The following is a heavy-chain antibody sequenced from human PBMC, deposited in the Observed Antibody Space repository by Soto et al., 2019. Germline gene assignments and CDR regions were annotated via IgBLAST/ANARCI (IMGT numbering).Heavy chain of an antibody. V-gene: IGHV3-23*01. CDR2: ISGSDGRT. Sequence: GVLSLSSGTSGFTFGSYALSWVRQAPGKGLEWVSTISGSDGRTFYADSVKGRFSISRDTSQSTLYLQMNSLRAYDTAMYYCARWSYLDYWGQGTRVTVSS. J-gene: IGHJ4*02. CDR1: GFTFGSYA. CDR3: ARWSYLDY. D-gene: IGHD3-3*01.